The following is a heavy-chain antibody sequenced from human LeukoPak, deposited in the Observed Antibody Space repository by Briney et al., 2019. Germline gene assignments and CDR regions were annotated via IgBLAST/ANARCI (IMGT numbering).Heavy chain of an antibody. V-gene: IGHV1-2*02. Sequence: ASVKVSCKASGYTFTDYYMHWVRQAPGQGLEWMGWINPNNGGTNYAQKFQGRVTMTRDTSISTAYMELSRLRSDDTAVYYCARGLYSNYVLGFDYWGQGTLVTVSS. CDR1: GYTFTDYY. CDR2: INPNNGGT. CDR3: ARGLYSNYVLGFDY. J-gene: IGHJ4*02. D-gene: IGHD4-11*01.